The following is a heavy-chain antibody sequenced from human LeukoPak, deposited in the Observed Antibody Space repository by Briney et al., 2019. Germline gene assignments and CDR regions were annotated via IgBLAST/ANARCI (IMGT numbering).Heavy chain of an antibody. CDR3: AREDTAMGLAPFDY. Sequence: SETLSLTCAVYGGXFSGYYWSWIRQPPGKGLEWIGEINHSGSTNYNPSLKSRVTISVDTSKNQFSLKLSSVTAADTAVYYCAREDTAMGLAPFDYWGQGTLVTVSS. D-gene: IGHD5-18*01. CDR1: GGXFSGYY. CDR2: INHSGST. J-gene: IGHJ4*02. V-gene: IGHV4-34*01.